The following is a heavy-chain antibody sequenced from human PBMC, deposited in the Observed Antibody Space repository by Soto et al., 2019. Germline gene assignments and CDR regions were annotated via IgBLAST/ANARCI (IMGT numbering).Heavy chain of an antibody. V-gene: IGHV1-2*02. J-gene: IGHJ6*02. CDR1: GYTFTGYY. D-gene: IGHD4-17*01. CDR3: ARVRGWVTTVALHGNYYYGMDV. CDR2: INPNSGGT. Sequence: ASVKVSCKASGYTFTGYYMHWMRQAPGQGLEWMGWINPNSGGTNYAQKFQGRVTMTRDTSISTAYMELSRLRSDDTAVYYCARVRGWVTTVALHGNYYYGMDVWGQGTTVTVSS.